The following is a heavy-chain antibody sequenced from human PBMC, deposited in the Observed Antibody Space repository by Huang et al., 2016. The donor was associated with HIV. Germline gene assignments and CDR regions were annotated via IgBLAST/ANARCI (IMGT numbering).Heavy chain of an antibody. CDR2: ISNDGSNN. V-gene: IGHV3-30-3*01. Sequence: QVQLVESGGGVVQPGRSLRLSCAASGFPFNNHDMHWVRQAPGKGLALVAVISNDGSNNYYADSVNGRFTISRDSSKSTLFLHMTSLRTEDTAVYYCARAKDTWDAYDIWGQGTMVSVSS. CDR3: ARAKDTWDAYDI. D-gene: IGHD5-18*01. J-gene: IGHJ3*02. CDR1: GFPFNNHD.